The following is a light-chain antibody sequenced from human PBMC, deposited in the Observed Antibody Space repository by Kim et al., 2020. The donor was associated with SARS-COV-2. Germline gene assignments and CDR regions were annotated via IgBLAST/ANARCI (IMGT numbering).Light chain of an antibody. CDR3: QQSYSIPWT. J-gene: IGKJ1*01. CDR2: TGS. CDR1: QTIRSY. Sequence: DIQMTQSPSSLSASVGDRVTITCRAGQTIRSYLNWYQQKPGEAPKLLIYTGSSLQSGVPSRFSGSGSGTDFTLTISSLQPEDFATYYCQQSYSIPWTFGQGTKVDIK. V-gene: IGKV1-39*01.